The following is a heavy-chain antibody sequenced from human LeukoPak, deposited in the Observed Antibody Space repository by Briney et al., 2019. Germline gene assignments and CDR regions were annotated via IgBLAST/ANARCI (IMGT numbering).Heavy chain of an antibody. V-gene: IGHV3-72*01. D-gene: IGHD1-1*01. CDR3: ARATAGVAY. CDR1: GFTFSDHY. Sequence: GGSLRLSCAVSGFTFSDHYMEWVRQAPGKGLEWVGRSRDKAHSYTTEYAPSVKGRFTISRDDSKSSLYLQMNSLKTEDTAVYYCARATAGVAYWGQGTLVTVSS. J-gene: IGHJ4*02. CDR2: SRDKAHSYTT.